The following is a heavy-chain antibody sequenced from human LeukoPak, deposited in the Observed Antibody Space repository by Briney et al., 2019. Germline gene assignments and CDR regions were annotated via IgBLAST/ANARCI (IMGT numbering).Heavy chain of an antibody. J-gene: IGHJ4*02. D-gene: IGHD2-15*01. V-gene: IGHV1-69*01. CDR1: GGTFSSYA. CDR2: IIPIFGTA. CDR3: ARNSMYYCSGGSRYSFDY. Sequence: GASVKVSCKASGGTFSSYAISWVRQAPGQGLEWMGGIIPIFGTANYAQKFQGRVTITADESTSTAYMELSSLRSEDTAVYYCARNSMYYCSGGSRYSFDYWGQGTLVTVS.